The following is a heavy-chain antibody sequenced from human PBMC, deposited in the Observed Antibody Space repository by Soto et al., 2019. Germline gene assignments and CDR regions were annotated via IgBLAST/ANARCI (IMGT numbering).Heavy chain of an antibody. Sequence: ASVKVSCKASGYTFTSYGISWVRQAPGQGLEWMGLISTYNGNTNYAQKLQGRVTMTTDTSTSTAYMELRSLRSDDTAVYDCARDRGIRRSGYYYGYWGQGTLVTVSS. CDR3: ARDRGIRRSGYYYGY. D-gene: IGHD3-3*01. CDR1: GYTFTSYG. J-gene: IGHJ4*02. V-gene: IGHV1-18*01. CDR2: ISTYNGNT.